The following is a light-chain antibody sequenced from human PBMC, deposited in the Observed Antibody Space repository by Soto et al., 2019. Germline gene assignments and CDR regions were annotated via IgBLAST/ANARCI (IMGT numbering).Light chain of an antibody. CDR3: QQDGSSPMYT. CDR2: GAS. J-gene: IGKJ2*01. V-gene: IGKV3-20*01. CDR1: QSVSSSY. Sequence: EIVLTQSPGTLSLSPGERATLSCRASQSVSSSYLAWYQQKPGQAPRLLIYGASSRATGIPDRFSGSGYGTDFTLTISRLEPEDCAVYYCQQDGSSPMYTFGQGTNLEIK.